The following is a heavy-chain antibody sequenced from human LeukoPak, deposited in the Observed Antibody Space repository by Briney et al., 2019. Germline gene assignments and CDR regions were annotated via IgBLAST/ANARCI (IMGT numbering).Heavy chain of an antibody. V-gene: IGHV3-30*04. CDR2: ISYDGSNK. CDR1: GFTFSSYA. CDR3: ARPYYSYYYDSSGFQH. D-gene: IGHD3-22*01. J-gene: IGHJ1*01. Sequence: GRSLRLSCAASGFTFSSYAMHWVRQAPGKGLEGVAVISYDGSNKYYADSVKGRFTISRDDSKNTLYLQMNSLRAEDTAVYYCARPYYSYYYDSSGFQHWGQGTLVTVSS.